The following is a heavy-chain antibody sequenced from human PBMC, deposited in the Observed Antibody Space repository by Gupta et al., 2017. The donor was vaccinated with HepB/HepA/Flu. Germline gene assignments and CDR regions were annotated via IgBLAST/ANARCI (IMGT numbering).Heavy chain of an antibody. J-gene: IGHJ5*02. D-gene: IGHD6-19*01. CDR2: INHSGST. Sequence: QVQLQQWGAGLLKPSETLSLTCAVYGGSFSGYYWSWIRQPPGKGLEWIGEINHSGSTNYNPSLKSRVTISVDTSKNQFSLKLSSVTAADTAVYYCARDIPRWLPRNWCDPWGQGTLVTVSA. CDR1: GGSFSGYY. V-gene: IGHV4-34*01. CDR3: ARDIPRWLPRNWCDP.